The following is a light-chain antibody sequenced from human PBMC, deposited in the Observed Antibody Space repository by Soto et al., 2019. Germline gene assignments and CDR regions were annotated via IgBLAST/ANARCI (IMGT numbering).Light chain of an antibody. Sequence: EIVLTQSPGTLSLSPGERATLSCRASHSVTSDYLAWYQQKPGQPPRLLIYGASTRATGLPGRFSGSGSGTEFTLTITSLQSEDFAVYYCQQYTAWPLTFGGGTHVEIK. CDR2: GAS. V-gene: IGKV3-15*01. J-gene: IGKJ4*01. CDR1: HSVTSDY. CDR3: QQYTAWPLT.